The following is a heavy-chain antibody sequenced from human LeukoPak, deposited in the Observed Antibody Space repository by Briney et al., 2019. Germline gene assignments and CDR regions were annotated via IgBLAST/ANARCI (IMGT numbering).Heavy chain of an antibody. J-gene: IGHJ4*02. CDR1: SGSISSYD. CDR2: VYYSGST. CDR3: ARHEKLGQFDY. V-gene: IGHV4-59*08. Sequence: SETLSLTCTASSGSISSYDWSWIRQPPGKGLEWIGYVYYSGSTNYNPSLKSRVTISVDTSKNQFSLKLSSVTAADTAVYYCARHEKLGQFDYWGQGTLVTVSS. D-gene: IGHD3-10*01.